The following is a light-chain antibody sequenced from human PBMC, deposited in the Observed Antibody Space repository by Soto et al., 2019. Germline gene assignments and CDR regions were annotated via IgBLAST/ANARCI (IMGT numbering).Light chain of an antibody. CDR1: QSVSSN. V-gene: IGKV3-15*01. J-gene: IGKJ1*01. CDR3: QQYENWPKT. CDR2: DAS. Sequence: EIVMTQSPATLSVSPGERATLSCRASQSVSSNLAWYQQKPGQAPRLLIYDASTRATGIPARISGSGSGTEFTPTISSLQSEDFAVYYCQQYENWPKTFGQGTKVEIK.